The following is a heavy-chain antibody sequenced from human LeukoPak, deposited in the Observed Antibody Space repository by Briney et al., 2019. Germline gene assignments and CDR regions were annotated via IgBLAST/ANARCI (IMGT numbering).Heavy chain of an antibody. CDR3: ARVSLRGGPTGRFEP. CDR1: GYTFTSYY. V-gene: IGHV1-46*01. CDR2: INPSGGGT. J-gene: IGHJ5*02. D-gene: IGHD3-10*01. Sequence: ASVTVSFTASGYTFTSYYMHWVRQAPGQGLELMGIINPSGGGTSYEQKFQGRVTMTRSTSTTTVYMELNSLRSEDTAVYYCARVSLRGGPTGRFEPWGKGTLVTVLS.